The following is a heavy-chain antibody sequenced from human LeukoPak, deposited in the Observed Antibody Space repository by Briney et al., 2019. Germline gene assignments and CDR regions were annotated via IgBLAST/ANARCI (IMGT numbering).Heavy chain of an antibody. J-gene: IGHJ4*02. D-gene: IGHD5-24*01. CDR2: TYSNGRT. Sequence: GGSLRLSCAASGFTVSSNYMSWVRQAPGKGLEWVSVTYSNGRTYYADSVKGRFTISRDNAKNTLYLQMNSLRAEDTAVYYCARAPPRDGYNFDYWGQGTLVTVSS. CDR3: ARAPPRDGYNFDY. CDR1: GFTVSSNY. V-gene: IGHV3-53*01.